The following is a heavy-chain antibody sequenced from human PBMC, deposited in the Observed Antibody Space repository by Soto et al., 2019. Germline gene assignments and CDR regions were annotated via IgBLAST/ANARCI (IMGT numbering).Heavy chain of an antibody. J-gene: IGHJ5*02. D-gene: IGHD6-13*01. V-gene: IGHV1-69*12. CDR1: GGTFSSYA. CDR3: ARAWYSSSWYGHNWFDP. CDR2: IIPIFGTA. Sequence: QVQLVQSGAEVKKPGSSVKVSCKASGGTFSSYAISWVRQAPGQGLEWMGGIIPIFGTANYAQKFQGRVTITADESXSXXYMELSSLRSEDTAVYYCARAWYSSSWYGHNWFDPWGQGTLVTVSS.